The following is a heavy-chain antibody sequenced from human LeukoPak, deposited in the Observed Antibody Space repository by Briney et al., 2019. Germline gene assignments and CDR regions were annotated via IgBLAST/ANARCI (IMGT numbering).Heavy chain of an antibody. D-gene: IGHD2-15*01. CDR2: INTKNGDT. Sequence: ASVKVPCEASGYTLTYNNISWVRQAPGQGLEWMGWINTKNGDTNYAQKLQGRVTMTTDTSTSTAYMELRSLRSDDTAVYYCAREDCSGGSCYNNWGQGTLVTVSS. J-gene: IGHJ4*02. V-gene: IGHV1-18*01. CDR3: AREDCSGGSCYNN. CDR1: GYTLTYNN.